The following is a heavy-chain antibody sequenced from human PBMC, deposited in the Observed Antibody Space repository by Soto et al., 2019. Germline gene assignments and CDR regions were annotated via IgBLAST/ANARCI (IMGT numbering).Heavy chain of an antibody. J-gene: IGHJ4*02. Sequence: SLRLSCAASGFTFSSYGMHWVRQAPCKGLEWVAVISYDGSNKYYADSVKGRFTISRDNSKNTLYLQMNSLRAEDTAVYYCAKSDSSSWQFYYFDYWGQGTLVTVSS. CDR1: GFTFSSYG. CDR3: AKSDSSSWQFYYFDY. V-gene: IGHV3-30*18. D-gene: IGHD6-13*01. CDR2: ISYDGSNK.